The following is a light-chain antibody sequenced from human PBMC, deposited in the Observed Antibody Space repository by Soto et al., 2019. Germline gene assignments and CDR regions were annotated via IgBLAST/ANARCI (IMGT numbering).Light chain of an antibody. CDR1: QSVSNNY. CDR3: QQYGSSGT. V-gene: IGKV3-20*01. CDR2: GAS. J-gene: IGKJ1*01. Sequence: MVLTQSPGTLSLSPGGIATLSFRASQSVSNNYLAWYQQKPGQAPRLLIYGASNRATGIPDRFSGSGSGTDFTLTISRLEPEDFAVYYCQQYGSSGTFGQGTKVDI.